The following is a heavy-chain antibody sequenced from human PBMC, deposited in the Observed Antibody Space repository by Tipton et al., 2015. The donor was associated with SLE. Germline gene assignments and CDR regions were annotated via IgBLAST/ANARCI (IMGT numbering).Heavy chain of an antibody. D-gene: IGHD5-24*01. CDR1: GGSITTYY. J-gene: IGHJ4*02. V-gene: IGHV4-4*09. Sequence: LRLSCTVSGGSITTYYWSWIRQPPGKGLEWIGYIFTGGNPIYNPSLKSRVTISVDTSKNQFSLKLSSVTAADTAVYYCARRDAYNLPEDYWGQGTLVTVSS. CDR3: ARRDAYNLPEDY. CDR2: IFTGGNP.